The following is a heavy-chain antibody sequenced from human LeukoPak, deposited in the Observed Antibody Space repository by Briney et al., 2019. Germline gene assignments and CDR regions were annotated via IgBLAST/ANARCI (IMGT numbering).Heavy chain of an antibody. CDR3: AKDLWFGESAFDY. CDR2: ISYDGSNK. V-gene: IGHV3-30*18. CDR1: GFTFSSYG. J-gene: IGHJ4*02. D-gene: IGHD3-10*01. Sequence: SGRSLRLSCAASGFTFSSYGMHWVRQAPGKGLEWVAVISYDGSNKYYADSVKGRFTISGDNSKNTLYLQMNSLRAEDTAVYYCAKDLWFGESAFDYWGQGTLVTVSS.